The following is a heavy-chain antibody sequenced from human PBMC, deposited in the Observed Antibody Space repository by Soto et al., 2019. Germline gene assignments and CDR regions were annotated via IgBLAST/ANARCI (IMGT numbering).Heavy chain of an antibody. Sequence: EVQLVESGGGLVQPGRSLRLSCAASGFTFDDYAMHWVRQAPGKGLEWVSGISWNSGSIGYADSVKGRFTISRDNAKNSLYLQMNSLRAEDTALYYCAKDIQQPLVSNFAYWGQGTLVTVSS. CDR1: GFTFDDYA. CDR3: AKDIQQPLVSNFAY. J-gene: IGHJ4*02. V-gene: IGHV3-9*01. CDR2: ISWNSGSI. D-gene: IGHD6-13*01.